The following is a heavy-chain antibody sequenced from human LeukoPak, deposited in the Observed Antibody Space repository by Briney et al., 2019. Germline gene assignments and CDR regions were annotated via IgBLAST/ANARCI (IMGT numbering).Heavy chain of an antibody. CDR3: ARDSSHDAFDI. CDR2: ISAYNGNT. CDR1: GGTFSSYA. V-gene: IGHV1-18*01. D-gene: IGHD6-13*01. J-gene: IGHJ3*02. Sequence: ASVKVSCKASGGTFSSYAISWVRQAPGQGLEWMGWISAYNGNTNYAQKLQGRVTMTTDTSTSTAYMELRSLRSDNTAVYYCARDSSHDAFDIWGQGTMVTVSS.